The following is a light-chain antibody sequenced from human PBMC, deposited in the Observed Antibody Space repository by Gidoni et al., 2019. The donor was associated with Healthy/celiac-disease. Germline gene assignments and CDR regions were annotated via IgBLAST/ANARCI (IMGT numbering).Light chain of an antibody. CDR1: QTISSY. V-gene: IGKV1-39*01. J-gene: IGKJ4*01. CDR2: AAS. CDR3: QQSYSTPGLT. Sequence: IQMTQSPPSLSASVGDRVTITSRASQTISSYLNWYQQKPGKPPKLLIYAASSLQSGVPSRFSGSGSGTDFTLIISSLQPEDFATYYCQQSYSTPGLTFGGGTKVEIK.